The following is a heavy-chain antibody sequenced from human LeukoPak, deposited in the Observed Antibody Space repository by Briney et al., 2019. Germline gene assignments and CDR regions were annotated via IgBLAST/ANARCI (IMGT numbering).Heavy chain of an antibody. Sequence: PGGSLRLSCAASGFTFSSYSMNWVRQAPGKGLEWVSSISSSSSYIYYADSVKGRFTISRDNAKNSLYLQMNSLRAEDTAVYYCARDYSSGWYADYYYYYMDVWGKGTTVTVSS. V-gene: IGHV3-21*01. CDR2: ISSSSSYI. CDR1: GFTFSSYS. D-gene: IGHD6-19*01. J-gene: IGHJ6*03. CDR3: ARDYSSGWYADYYYYYMDV.